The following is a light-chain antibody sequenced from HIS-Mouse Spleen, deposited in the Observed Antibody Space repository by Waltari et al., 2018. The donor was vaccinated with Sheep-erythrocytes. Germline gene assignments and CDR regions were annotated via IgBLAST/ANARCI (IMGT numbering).Light chain of an antibody. CDR1: QSISSY. V-gene: IGKV1-39*01. CDR3: QQSYSTPYT. J-gene: IGKJ2*01. CDR2: AAS. Sequence: DIQITQSPSSLPASLGDRVTITCRASQSISSYLNWYQQKPGKAPKLLIYAASSLQSGVPSRFSGSGSGTDFTLTISSLQPEDFATYYCQQSYSTPYTFGQGTKLEIK.